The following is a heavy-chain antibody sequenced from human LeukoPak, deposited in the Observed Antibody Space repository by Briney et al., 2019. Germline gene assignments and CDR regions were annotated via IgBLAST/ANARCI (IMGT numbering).Heavy chain of an antibody. V-gene: IGHV1-69*05. CDR1: GGTFSSYA. Sequence: ASVKVSCKASGGTFSSYAISWVRQAPGQGLEWVGGIIPKFGAANYAQKFQGRVTITTDESTSTAYMELGRLRSEDTAIFYCAAGFYDFWSETDYYYYMDVWGKGTTVTVSS. CDR2: IIPKFGAA. J-gene: IGHJ6*03. CDR3: AAGFYDFWSETDYYYYMDV. D-gene: IGHD3-3*01.